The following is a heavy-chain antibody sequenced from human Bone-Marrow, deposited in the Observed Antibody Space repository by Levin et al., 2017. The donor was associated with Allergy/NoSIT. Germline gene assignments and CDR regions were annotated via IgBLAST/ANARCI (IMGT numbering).Heavy chain of an antibody. Sequence: HGESLKISCAASGFTFSNAWMNWVRQAPGKGLEWVGRIKSKTDGGTTDYAAPVKGRFTISRDDSKNTLYLQMNSLKTEDTAVYYCTTGPPRYSGYPADYWGQGTLVTVSS. D-gene: IGHD5-12*01. CDR3: TTGPPRYSGYPADY. J-gene: IGHJ4*02. CDR2: IKSKTDGGTT. V-gene: IGHV3-15*07. CDR1: GFTFSNAW.